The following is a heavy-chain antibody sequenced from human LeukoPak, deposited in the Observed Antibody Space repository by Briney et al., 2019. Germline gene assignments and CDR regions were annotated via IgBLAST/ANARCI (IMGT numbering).Heavy chain of an antibody. Sequence: PGGSLRLSCVASGFTFSGYSMNWVRQAPGKGLEWVSGISGSGGSTYYADSVKGRFTISRDNSKNTLYLQMNSLRAEDTAVYYCAKDGVSGIAARFDYWGQGTLVTVSS. J-gene: IGHJ4*02. V-gene: IGHV3-23*01. CDR2: ISGSGGST. CDR1: GFTFSGYS. D-gene: IGHD6-6*01. CDR3: AKDGVSGIAARFDY.